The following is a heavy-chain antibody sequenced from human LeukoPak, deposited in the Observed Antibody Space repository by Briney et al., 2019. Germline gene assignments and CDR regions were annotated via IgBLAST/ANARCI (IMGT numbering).Heavy chain of an antibody. CDR2: INHNGST. Sequence: SETLSLTCAVYGGSFSGYYWSWIRQSPGKGLEWIGEINHNGSTNYNPSLKSRVTISVDTSKNQFSLKLSSVTAADTAVYYCARGFRYCSGGSCYSYYYGMDVWGQGTTVTVSS. CDR1: GGSFSGYY. CDR3: ARGFRYCSGGSCYSYYYGMDV. V-gene: IGHV4-34*01. D-gene: IGHD2-15*01. J-gene: IGHJ6*02.